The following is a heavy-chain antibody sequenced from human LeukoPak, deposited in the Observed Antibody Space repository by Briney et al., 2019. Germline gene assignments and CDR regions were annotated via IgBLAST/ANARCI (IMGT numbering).Heavy chain of an antibody. V-gene: IGHV1-18*04. Sequence: ASVKVSCKASGYTFSNYGMSWVRQAPGHGLEWMGWISGFNGHTKYSQKSQGRVTMTTDTSTSTAYMEVRSLRSDDTAVYYCARGARQWLVRSNWYYYYMDVWGKGTTVTVSS. CDR3: ARGARQWLVRSNWYYYYMDV. CDR2: ISGFNGHT. D-gene: IGHD6-19*01. CDR1: GYTFSNYG. J-gene: IGHJ6*03.